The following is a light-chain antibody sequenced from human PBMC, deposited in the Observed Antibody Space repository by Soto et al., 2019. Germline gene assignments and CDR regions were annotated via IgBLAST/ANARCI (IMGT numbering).Light chain of an antibody. V-gene: IGLV1-44*01. CDR3: AAWDDSLNGPV. J-gene: IGLJ3*02. CDR1: SSNIGSNT. CDR2: TND. Sequence: QSVLTQPPSASGTPGQRVTLSCSGSSSNIGSNTVHWYQQLPGTAPKLLIYTNDQRPSGVPDRFSGSKSGTSASLAISGLQSDDEAGYYCAAWDDSLNGPVFGGGTKVTVL.